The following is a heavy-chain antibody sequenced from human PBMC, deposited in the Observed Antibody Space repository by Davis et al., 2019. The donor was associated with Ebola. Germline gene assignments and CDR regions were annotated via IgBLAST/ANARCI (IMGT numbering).Heavy chain of an antibody. D-gene: IGHD6-6*01. J-gene: IGHJ5*02. CDR2: MNPNSGNT. Sequence: AASVKVSCKASGYTFTSYDINWVRQATGQGLEWMGWMNPNSGNTGYAQKFQGRVTMTRNTSISTAYMELSSLRSGDTAVYYCARGRAVRPRFDWFDPWGQGTLVTVSS. CDR1: GYTFTSYD. V-gene: IGHV1-8*01. CDR3: ARGRAVRPRFDWFDP.